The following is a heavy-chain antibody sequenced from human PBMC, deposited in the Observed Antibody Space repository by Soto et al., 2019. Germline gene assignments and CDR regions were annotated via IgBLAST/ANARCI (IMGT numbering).Heavy chain of an antibody. CDR2: IYHSGST. CDR1: GGSISSGGYS. Sequence: SETLSLTCAVSGGSISSGGYSWSWIRQPPGKGLEWIGYIYHSGSTYYNPSLESRVTISVDRSKNQFSLKLSSVTAADTAVYYCASYQQSYAFDIWGQGTMVT. J-gene: IGHJ3*02. V-gene: IGHV4-30-2*01. D-gene: IGHD2-2*01. CDR3: ASYQQSYAFDI.